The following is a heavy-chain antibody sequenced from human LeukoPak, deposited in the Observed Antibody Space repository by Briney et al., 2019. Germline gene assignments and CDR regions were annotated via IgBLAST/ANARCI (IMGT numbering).Heavy chain of an antibody. D-gene: IGHD2-15*01. Sequence: SVKVSCKASGGTFSSYAISWVRQAPGQGLEWMGGIIPISGTTNYAQKFQGRVTITADKSTSTAYMELSSLRSEDTAVYYCATLCCGSYYMDVWGKGTTVTVSS. J-gene: IGHJ6*03. CDR1: GGTFSSYA. CDR3: ATLCCGSYYMDV. V-gene: IGHV1-69*06. CDR2: IIPISGTT.